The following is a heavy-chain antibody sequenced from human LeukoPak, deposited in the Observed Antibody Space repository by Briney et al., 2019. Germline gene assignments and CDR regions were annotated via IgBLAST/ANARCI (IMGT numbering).Heavy chain of an antibody. Sequence: GGSLRLSCAASGFTFSSYSMNWVRQAPGKGLEWVSSISSSSSYIYYADSVKGRFTISRDNAKNSLYLQMNSLRAEDTAVYYCARDKRRPDYYGSGSFFAFDIWGQGTMVTVSS. CDR3: ARDKRRPDYYGSGSFFAFDI. J-gene: IGHJ3*02. D-gene: IGHD3-10*01. CDR1: GFTFSSYS. V-gene: IGHV3-21*01. CDR2: ISSSSSYI.